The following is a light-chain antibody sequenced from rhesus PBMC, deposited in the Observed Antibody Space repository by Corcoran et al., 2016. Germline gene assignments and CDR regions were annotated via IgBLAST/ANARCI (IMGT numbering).Light chain of an antibody. CDR2: KAS. CDR1: KGISSW. J-gene: IGKJ1*01. V-gene: IGKV1-21*01. CDR3: QQYNSAPPT. Sequence: DIQMTQSPSSLSASVGDRVTITCRASKGISSWLAWYQQKPGKAPKLLIYKASNLQSGVPSRFSGTGSGTDFTLTISSLQPEDIATNYCQQYNSAPPTFGRGTKVEIK.